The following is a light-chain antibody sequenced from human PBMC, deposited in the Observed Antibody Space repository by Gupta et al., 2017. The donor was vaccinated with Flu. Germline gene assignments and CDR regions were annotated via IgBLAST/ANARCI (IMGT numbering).Light chain of an antibody. CDR1: HTVYSN. CDR3: QQYGDWPPWT. CDR2: GAS. Sequence: EIVMTQSPATLSVSPGERVTLSCRASHTVYSNLAWYQQKPGQAPRLVIYGASTRVTGIPTSFSGSGSGTEFTLTISSLQSEDFAVYYCQQYGDWPPWTFGQGTRVEI. J-gene: IGKJ1*01. V-gene: IGKV3-15*01.